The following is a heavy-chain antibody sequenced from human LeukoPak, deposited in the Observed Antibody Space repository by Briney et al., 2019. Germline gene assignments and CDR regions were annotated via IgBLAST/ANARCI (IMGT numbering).Heavy chain of an antibody. CDR1: GFTFSIYA. Sequence: PGGSLRLSCAASGFTFSIYAMTWVRQAPGKGLEWVGRIKSQTDGETTDYAAPVKGRFTISRDDSKNTLYLQMNSLKTEDTAVYYCTMTFGVVSISFDYWGQGTLVTVSS. CDR3: TMTFGVVSISFDY. V-gene: IGHV3-15*01. CDR2: IKSQTDGETT. D-gene: IGHD3-3*01. J-gene: IGHJ4*02.